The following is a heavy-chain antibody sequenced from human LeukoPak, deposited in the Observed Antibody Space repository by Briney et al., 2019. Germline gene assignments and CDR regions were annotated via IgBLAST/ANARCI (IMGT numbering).Heavy chain of an antibody. CDR3: ARDALPYYDSSGYYKTHDAFDI. V-gene: IGHV4-59*01. CDR2: IYYSGST. D-gene: IGHD3-22*01. J-gene: IGHJ3*02. Sequence: SETLSLTCAVYGGSFSGYYWSWIRQPPGKGLEWIGSIYYSGSTNYNPSLKSRLTISVDTSKNQFSLKLSSVTAADTAVYFCARDALPYYDSSGYYKTHDAFDIWGQGTMVSVSS. CDR1: GGSFSGYY.